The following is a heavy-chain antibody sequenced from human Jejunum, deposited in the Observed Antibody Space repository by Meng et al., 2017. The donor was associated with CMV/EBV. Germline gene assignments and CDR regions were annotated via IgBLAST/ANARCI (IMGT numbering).Heavy chain of an antibody. Sequence: FTGYGMHWVRQAPGQRLEWMGWINAGSGNAKNSQKFQDRVAITRDISASTVYMELSSLTSEDTALYFCARGTYCTGRICFRLGPDYWGQGTLVTVSS. CDR2: INAGSGNA. CDR1: FTGYG. J-gene: IGHJ4*02. CDR3: ARGTYCTGRICFRLGPDY. D-gene: IGHD2-8*02. V-gene: IGHV1-3*01.